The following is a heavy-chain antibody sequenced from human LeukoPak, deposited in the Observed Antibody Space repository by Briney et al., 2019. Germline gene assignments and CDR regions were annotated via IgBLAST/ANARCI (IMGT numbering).Heavy chain of an antibody. J-gene: IGHJ2*01. Sequence: PSETLSLTCSVSVHSGSFFYGSWIRQSPGKGLEWIGYIFHKGITSYNPSLESRPTISLDTSKNQFSLKLKSLTAADTDVYFCAKDGAGGEMTTPTGYFDIWGRGTLVTVSS. CDR2: IFHKGIT. D-gene: IGHD5-24*01. CDR3: AKDGAGGEMTTPTGYFDI. CDR1: VHSGSFFY. V-gene: IGHV4-59*02.